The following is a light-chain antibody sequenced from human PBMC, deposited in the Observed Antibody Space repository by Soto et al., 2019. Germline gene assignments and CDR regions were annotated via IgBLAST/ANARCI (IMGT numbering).Light chain of an antibody. J-gene: IGKJ2*01. CDR2: DAS. CDR1: QSISSW. Sequence: DIQMTQSPSTLSASVGDRVTITCRASQSISSWLAWYQQKPGKGPKLLIYDASSLESGVPSRFSGSGSGTACTLTIINLQTDDFATYYCQQYNSYSSAFGQGTKLEIK. CDR3: QQYNSYSSA. V-gene: IGKV1-5*01.